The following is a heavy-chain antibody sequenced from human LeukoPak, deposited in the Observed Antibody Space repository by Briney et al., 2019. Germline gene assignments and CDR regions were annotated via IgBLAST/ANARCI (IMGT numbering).Heavy chain of an antibody. CDR2: INHNSGGT. Sequence: GASVKVSCKASGYTFTGYYMHWVRQPPGQGLEWMGWINHNSGGTNYAQKFQGRVTMTRDTSISTAYMELSRLRSDDTAVYYCARKVPAGMRGWFDPWGQGTLVTVSS. D-gene: IGHD2-2*01. V-gene: IGHV1-2*02. J-gene: IGHJ5*02. CDR3: ARKVPAGMRGWFDP. CDR1: GYTFTGYY.